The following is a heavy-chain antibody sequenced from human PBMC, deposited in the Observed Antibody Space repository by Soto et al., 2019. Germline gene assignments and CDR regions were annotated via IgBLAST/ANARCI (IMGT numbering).Heavy chain of an antibody. Sequence: SETLSLTCTVSGGSISSGGYYWSWIRQHPGKGLEWIGYIYYSGSTYYNPSLKSRVTISVDTSKNQFSLKLSSVTAADTAVYYCARAPLGSNYYYYYYYMDVWGKGTTVTVSS. CDR3: ARAPLGSNYYYYYYYMDV. V-gene: IGHV4-31*03. J-gene: IGHJ6*03. D-gene: IGHD4-4*01. CDR1: GGSISSGGYY. CDR2: IYYSGST.